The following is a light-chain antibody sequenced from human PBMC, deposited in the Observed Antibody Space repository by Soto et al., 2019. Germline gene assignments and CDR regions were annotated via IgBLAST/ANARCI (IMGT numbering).Light chain of an antibody. Sequence: QSALTQPASVSGSPGQSITISCTGTSSDGGGYNHVSWYQQHPGKVPKLLIRDVSNRPSGVSNRFSGSKSGNTASLTISGLQTEDEADYYCSSYTSSSTVLFGGGTKLTVL. CDR3: SSYTSSSTVL. CDR2: DVS. V-gene: IGLV2-14*01. CDR1: SSDGGGYNH. J-gene: IGLJ2*01.